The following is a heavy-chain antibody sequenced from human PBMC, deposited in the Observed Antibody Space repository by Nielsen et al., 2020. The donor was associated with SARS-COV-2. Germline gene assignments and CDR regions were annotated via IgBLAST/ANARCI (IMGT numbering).Heavy chain of an antibody. Sequence: WIRQPPGKGLEWIGEIFHSGSTNYNPSLKSRVTISVDKSKNQFSLKLSSVAAADTAVYYCARDRIASYDSSGYPYYFDYWGQGTLVTVSS. CDR3: ARDRIASYDSSGYPYYFDY. J-gene: IGHJ4*02. V-gene: IGHV4-4*02. D-gene: IGHD3-22*01. CDR2: IFHSGST.